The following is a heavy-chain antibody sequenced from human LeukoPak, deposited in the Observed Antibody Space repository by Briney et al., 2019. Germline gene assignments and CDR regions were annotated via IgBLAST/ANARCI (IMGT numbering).Heavy chain of an antibody. D-gene: IGHD3-3*01. CDR1: GFTFSDYY. J-gene: IGHJ6*03. Sequence: GGSLRLSCAASGFTFSDYYMSWIRQAPGKGLEWVSYISSSGSTIYYADSVKGRFTISRDNAKNSLYLQMNSLGAEDTAVYYCARESVGEGGSSYYDFWSGYSSGYYYYMDVWGKGTTVTVSS. CDR3: ARESVGEGGSSYYDFWSGYSSGYYYYMDV. CDR2: ISSSGSTI. V-gene: IGHV3-11*01.